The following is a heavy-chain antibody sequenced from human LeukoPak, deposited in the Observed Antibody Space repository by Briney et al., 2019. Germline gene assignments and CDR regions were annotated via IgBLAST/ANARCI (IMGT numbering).Heavy chain of an antibody. CDR3: ARGTYGPKAHFDY. J-gene: IGHJ4*02. D-gene: IGHD4/OR15-4a*01. V-gene: IGHV4-61*02. CDR1: GGSISSGSYY. Sequence: SQTLSLXCTVSGGSISSGSYYWSWIRQPAGKGLEWIGRIYTSGSTNYNPSLKSRVTISVDTSKNQFSLKLSSVTAADTAVYYCARGTYGPKAHFDYWGQGTLVTVSS. CDR2: IYTSGST.